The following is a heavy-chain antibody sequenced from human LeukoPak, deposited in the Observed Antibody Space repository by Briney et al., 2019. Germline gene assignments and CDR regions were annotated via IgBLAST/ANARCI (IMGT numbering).Heavy chain of an antibody. CDR3: ARGGGLDV. V-gene: IGHV3-9*01. CDR2: ISWNSGSI. D-gene: IGHD3-16*01. Sequence: GGSLRLSCEVSGFIFDDYAMHWVRHAPGKGLEWVSGISWNSGSIGYADSVKGRFTISRDNAKNSLYLQMSNLRAEDTAVYFCARGGGLDVWGQGATVTVSS. J-gene: IGHJ6*02. CDR1: GFIFDDYA.